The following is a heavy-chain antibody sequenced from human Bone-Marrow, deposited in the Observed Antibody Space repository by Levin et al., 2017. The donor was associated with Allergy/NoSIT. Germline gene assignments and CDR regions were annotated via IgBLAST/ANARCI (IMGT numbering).Heavy chain of an antibody. CDR3: AKGVDLRYYFHH. CDR1: EFTFSNYA. D-gene: IGHD3-10*02. J-gene: IGHJ1*01. CDR2: ITGSGITT. Sequence: GESLKISCAASEFTFSNYAMSWVRQGPGKGLEWVSSITGSGITTYYADSVKGRFTISRDNSKNTLYLQMNSLGAEDTAIYYCAKGVDLRYYFHHWGQGSLVTVSS. V-gene: IGHV3-23*01.